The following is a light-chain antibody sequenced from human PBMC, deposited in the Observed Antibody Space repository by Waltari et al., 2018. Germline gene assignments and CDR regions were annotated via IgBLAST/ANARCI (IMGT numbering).Light chain of an antibody. CDR1: STVVRASTL. Sequence: QSALAQPASVSGSPGQSLTISCTGTSTVVRASTLISWYQQHPGRTPKLMIYEVTKRPSGVSDRFSGSKSDNTASLTISGLQAEDEGDYYCCSYGGRSTLVFGGGTKLTVL. CDR3: CSYGGRSTLV. J-gene: IGLJ3*02. CDR2: EVT. V-gene: IGLV2-23*02.